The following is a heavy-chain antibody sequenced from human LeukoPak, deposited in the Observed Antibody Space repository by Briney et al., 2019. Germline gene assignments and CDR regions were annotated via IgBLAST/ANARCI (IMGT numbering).Heavy chain of an antibody. CDR1: GYTFTGYY. J-gene: IGHJ4*02. D-gene: IGHD1-1*01. Sequence: GASVKVSCKASGYTFTGYYMHWVRQAPGQGLEWMGWINPNSGGTNYAQKFQGRVTMTRDTSISTAYMELSRLRSDDTAVYYCARGRRVGTTTEILSGNWGQGTLVTVSS. CDR3: ARGRRVGTTTEILSGN. V-gene: IGHV1-2*02. CDR2: INPNSGGT.